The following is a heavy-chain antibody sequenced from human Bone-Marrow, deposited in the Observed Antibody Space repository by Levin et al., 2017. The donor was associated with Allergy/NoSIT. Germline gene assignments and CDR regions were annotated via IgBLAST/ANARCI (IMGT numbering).Heavy chain of an antibody. CDR3: AKVKYSSGWYRDYYYYGMDV. J-gene: IGHJ6*02. D-gene: IGHD6-19*01. V-gene: IGHV3-30*18. CDR2: ISYDGSNK. Sequence: GGSLRLSCAASGFTFSSYGMHWVRQAPGKGLEWVAVISYDGSNKYYADSVKGRFTISRDNSKNTLYLQMNSLRAEDTAVYYCAKVKYSSGWYRDYYYYGMDVWGQGTTVTVSS. CDR1: GFTFSSYG.